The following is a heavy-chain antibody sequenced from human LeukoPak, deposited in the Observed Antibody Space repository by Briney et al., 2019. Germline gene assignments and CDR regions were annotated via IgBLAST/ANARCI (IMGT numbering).Heavy chain of an antibody. CDR3: AILPLAYWGGDCYSNAFDI. CDR2: ISGSGGST. J-gene: IGHJ3*02. V-gene: IGHV3-23*01. CDR1: GSTFSSYA. D-gene: IGHD2-21*02. Sequence: GGSLRLSCAASGSTFSSYAMSWVRQAPGKGLEWVSAISGSGGSTYYADSVKGRFTISRDNSKNTLYLQMNSLRAEDTAVYYCAILPLAYWGGDCYSNAFDIWGKGTMVTVAS.